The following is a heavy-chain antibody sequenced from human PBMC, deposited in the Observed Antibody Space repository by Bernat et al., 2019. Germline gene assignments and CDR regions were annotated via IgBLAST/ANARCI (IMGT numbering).Heavy chain of an antibody. CDR3: AKELGYL. V-gene: IGHV3-30*18. CDR2: ISYDGSNK. D-gene: IGHD5-18*01. Sequence: QVQLVESGGGVVQPGRSLRLSCAASGFTFSSYGMHWVRQAPGKGLEWVAVISYDGSNKYYADSVKGRFTISRDNSKNTLYLQMNSLRAEDTAVYYCAKELGYLWGQGTLVTVSS. J-gene: IGHJ4*02. CDR1: GFTFSSYG.